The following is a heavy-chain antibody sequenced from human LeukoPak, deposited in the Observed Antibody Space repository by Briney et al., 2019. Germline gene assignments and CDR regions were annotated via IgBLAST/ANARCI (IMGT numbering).Heavy chain of an antibody. CDR1: GFTFSSYA. D-gene: IGHD3-16*02. Sequence: GGSLRLSCAASGFTFSSYAMSWVRQAPGKGLEWVSGISGSGGSSHHADSVKGRFTISRDNSKNTLHLRMNSLRAEDTAVYYCAKDSRVTSNYYFDYWGQGTLVTVSS. J-gene: IGHJ4*02. CDR3: AKDSRVTSNYYFDY. V-gene: IGHV3-23*01. CDR2: ISGSGGSS.